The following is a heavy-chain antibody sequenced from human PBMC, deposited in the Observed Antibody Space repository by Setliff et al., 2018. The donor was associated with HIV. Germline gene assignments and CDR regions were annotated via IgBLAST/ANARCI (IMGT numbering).Heavy chain of an antibody. CDR3: ARARITMTGGRLEPYAFDR. CDR2: VHSTGTT. Sequence: SETLSLTCTVPGGSFSTYYWSWIRQPAGEGLEYIGRVHSTGTTIYNPSLKSRVTMSVDTSKNQLSLKLRSVTAADTAVYYCARARITMTGGRLEPYAFDRWGQGTKVTVSS. CDR1: GGSFSTYY. V-gene: IGHV4-4*07. D-gene: IGHD3-22*01. J-gene: IGHJ3*01.